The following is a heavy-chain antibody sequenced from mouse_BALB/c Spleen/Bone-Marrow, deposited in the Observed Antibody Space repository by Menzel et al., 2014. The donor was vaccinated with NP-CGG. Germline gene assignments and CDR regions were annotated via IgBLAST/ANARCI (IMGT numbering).Heavy chain of an antibody. D-gene: IGHD4-1*01. CDR3: ASLTGTFDY. V-gene: IGHV14-3*02. CDR2: IDPASGNI. Sequence: VQLQQSGTDLVKPGASVKLSCTASGFNIEDTYMHWVKQRPEQGLDWIGRIDPASGNIQYDPKFQGRAAITADTSSNTAFLQLSSLTSEDTAVYYCASLTGTFDYGGQGTPLTVSS. CDR1: GFNIEDTY. J-gene: IGHJ2*01.